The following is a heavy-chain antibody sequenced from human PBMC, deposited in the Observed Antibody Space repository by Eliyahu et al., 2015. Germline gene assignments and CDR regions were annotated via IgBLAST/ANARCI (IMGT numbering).Heavy chain of an antibody. CDR1: XYTFTSYY. Sequence: QVQLVQSGAEVKKPGASVKVSCXXSXYTFTSYYMHWVRQAPGQGLEWMGIINPSGGSTSYAQKFQGRVTMTRDTSTSTVYMELSSLRSEDTAVYYCAREGTIFGVPTGAFDIWGQGTMVTVSS. CDR2: INPSGGST. CDR3: AREGTIFGVPTGAFDI. J-gene: IGHJ3*02. D-gene: IGHD3-3*01. V-gene: IGHV1-46*01.